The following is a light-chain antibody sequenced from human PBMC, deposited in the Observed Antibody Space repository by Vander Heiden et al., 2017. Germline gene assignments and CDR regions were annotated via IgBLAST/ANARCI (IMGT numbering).Light chain of an antibody. CDR3: TRALQAPRT. CDR1: QSLLPINGYNS. CDR2: LVS. Sequence: SVMTHCPLSLPVTPGEPASISVRSSQSLLPINGYNSLDWYLLKLGLSPQLLIYLVSNRAAAVPDRLSARAPGTHFTLKISRVAAADLGVYYFTRALQAPRTFGQGTRLEIK. J-gene: IGKJ5*01. V-gene: IGKV2-28*01.